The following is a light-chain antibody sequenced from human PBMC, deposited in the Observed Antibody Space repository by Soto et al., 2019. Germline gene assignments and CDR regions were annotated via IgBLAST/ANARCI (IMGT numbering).Light chain of an antibody. V-gene: IGKV3-15*01. CDR3: QQYNDWPRT. CDR1: QSVSSN. J-gene: IGKJ1*01. Sequence: EILMTQSPATLSVSPVERATLSCRASQSVSSNLAWYQQTPGQAPRLLIYGASTRATGIPARFSGSGSGTEFTLTISSLQSEDFAVYYCQQYNDWPRTFGQGTKVDI. CDR2: GAS.